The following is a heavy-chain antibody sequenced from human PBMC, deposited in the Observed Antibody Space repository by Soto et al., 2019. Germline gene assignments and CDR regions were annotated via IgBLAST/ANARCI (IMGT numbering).Heavy chain of an antibody. J-gene: IGHJ4*02. V-gene: IGHV4-34*01. CDR2: INHSGST. CDR3: ATYLDCSGGSCYSGFDY. D-gene: IGHD2-15*01. CDR1: GGSFSGYC. Sequence: SETLSLTCAVYGGSFSGYCWSWIRQPPGRGLEWIGEINHSGSTNYNPSLKSRVTISVDTSKNQFSLKLSSVTAADTAVYYCATYLDCSGGSCYSGFDYWGQGTLVTVSS.